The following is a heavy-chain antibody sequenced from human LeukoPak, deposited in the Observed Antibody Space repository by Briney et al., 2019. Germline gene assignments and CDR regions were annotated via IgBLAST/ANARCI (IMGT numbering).Heavy chain of an antibody. J-gene: IGHJ4*02. V-gene: IGHV3-7*01. CDR1: GFTFSSSW. D-gene: IGHD6-13*01. CDR3: AREHSSSWYDGYFDY. CDR2: IDQDGSAK. Sequence: GGSLRLPCSASGFTFSSSWMSWVRQAPGKGLEWVADIDQDGSAKNYVDSVKGRFTISRDNAKNSLYLQMNSLRAEDTAVYYCAREHSSSWYDGYFDYWGQGTLVTVSS.